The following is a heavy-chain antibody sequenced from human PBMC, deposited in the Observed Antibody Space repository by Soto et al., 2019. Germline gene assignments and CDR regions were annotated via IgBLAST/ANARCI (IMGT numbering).Heavy chain of an antibody. CDR2: ISGSGGST. CDR3: AKAPAYYYGTDV. Sequence: EVQLLESGGGLVQPGGSLRLSCAASGFTFSSYAMSWVRQAPGKGLEWVSAISGSGGSTYYADSVKGRFTISRDNCKNTLYLQMNSLRAEDTAVYYCAKAPAYYYGTDVWGQGTTVTVSS. CDR1: GFTFSSYA. V-gene: IGHV3-23*01. J-gene: IGHJ6*02.